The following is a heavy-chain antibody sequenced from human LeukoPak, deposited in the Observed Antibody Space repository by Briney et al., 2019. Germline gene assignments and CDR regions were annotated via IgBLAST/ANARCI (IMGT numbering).Heavy chain of an antibody. Sequence: PGGSLRLSCAASGFTFSHHAMNWVRQAPGKGLEWVSLIISSGGSTYYADSVKGRFTISRDNSKDMVFLQMNGLRAEDTAVYFCARGTPTLDYWGQGTLVTVSS. CDR3: ARGTPTLDY. D-gene: IGHD3-16*01. J-gene: IGHJ4*02. CDR2: IISSGGST. CDR1: GFTFSHHA. V-gene: IGHV3-23*01.